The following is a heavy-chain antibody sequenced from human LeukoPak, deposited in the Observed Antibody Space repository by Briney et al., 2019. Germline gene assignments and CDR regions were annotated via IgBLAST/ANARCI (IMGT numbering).Heavy chain of an antibody. D-gene: IGHD6-19*01. CDR2: ISGDGGST. V-gene: IGHV3-43*02. CDR3: AKAGSGWYMEWYYFDH. J-gene: IGHJ4*02. CDR1: GFTFSSYW. Sequence: PGGSLRLSCAASGFTFSSYWMHWVRQAPGKGLEWVSLISGDGGSTYYADSVKGRFTISRDNSKNSLYLQMNSLRTEDTALYYCAKAGSGWYMEWYYFDHWGQGTLVTVSS.